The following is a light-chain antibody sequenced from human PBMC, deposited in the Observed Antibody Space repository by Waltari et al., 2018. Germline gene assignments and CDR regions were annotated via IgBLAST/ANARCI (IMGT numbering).Light chain of an antibody. CDR2: GAS. Sequence: EIVMTQSPATLSVSRGGSATVSCRASLSIDDSLAWYQQKPGQPPMLLSHGASTRDTGIPVRFSGSGSGTDFTLTITGLQSEDFAVYCCQQYNQWPLTFGRGTKVEIK. J-gene: IGKJ4*01. CDR1: LSIDDS. CDR3: QQYNQWPLT. V-gene: IGKV3-15*01.